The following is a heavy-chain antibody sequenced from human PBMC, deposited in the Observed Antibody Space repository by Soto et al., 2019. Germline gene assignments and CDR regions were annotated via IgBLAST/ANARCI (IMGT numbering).Heavy chain of an antibody. CDR2: ISYDGSNK. V-gene: IGHV3-30*18. J-gene: IGHJ5*02. Sequence: WVRQAPGKWLEWVAVISYDGSNKYYADPVKGRFSISRDNSKNTLYLQMNSLRAEDTAVYYCAKGDWFDPWGKGTLFT. CDR3: AKGDWFDP.